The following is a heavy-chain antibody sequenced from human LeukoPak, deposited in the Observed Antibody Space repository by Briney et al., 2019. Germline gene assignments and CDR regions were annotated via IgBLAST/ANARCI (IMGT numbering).Heavy chain of an antibody. J-gene: IGHJ6*02. Sequence: PGGSLRLSCAASGFTFSSYAMSWVRQAPGKGLEWVSAISGSGGSTYYADSVKGRFTISRDNSKNTLYLQMNSLRAEDTAVYYCAKGGNFLYYYYGMDVWGQGTTVTVSS. CDR3: AKGGNFLYYYYGMDV. D-gene: IGHD4-23*01. V-gene: IGHV3-23*01. CDR1: GFTFSSYA. CDR2: ISGSGGST.